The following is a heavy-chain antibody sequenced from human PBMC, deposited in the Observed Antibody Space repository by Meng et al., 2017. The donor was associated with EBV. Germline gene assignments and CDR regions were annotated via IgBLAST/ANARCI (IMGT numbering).Heavy chain of an antibody. J-gene: IGHJ4*02. CDR2: INAGNGNT. CDR3: ARSGATIFGVVIPTYYFDY. CDR1: GYTFTSYA. D-gene: IGHD3-3*01. V-gene: IGHV1-3*01. Sequence: VPIVQAGAEVKKPGAPVKVSCKASGYTFTSYAMHWVRQAPGQRLEWMGWINAGNGNTKYSQKFQGRVTITRDTSASTAYMELSSLRSEDTAVYYCARSGATIFGVVIPTYYFDYWGQGTLVTVSS.